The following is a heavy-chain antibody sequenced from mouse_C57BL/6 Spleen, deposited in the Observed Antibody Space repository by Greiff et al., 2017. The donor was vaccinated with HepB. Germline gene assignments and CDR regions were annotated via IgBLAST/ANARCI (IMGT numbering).Heavy chain of an antibody. Sequence: EVHLVESGGGLVQPGGSLKLSCAASGFTFSDYGMAWVRQAPRKGPEWVAFISNLAYSIYYADTVTGRFTISRENAKNTLYLEMSSLRSEDTAMYYCARHGGRFPFDYWGQGTTLTVSS. V-gene: IGHV5-15*01. CDR2: ISNLAYSI. CDR1: GFTFSDYG. J-gene: IGHJ2*01. CDR3: ARHGGRFPFDY.